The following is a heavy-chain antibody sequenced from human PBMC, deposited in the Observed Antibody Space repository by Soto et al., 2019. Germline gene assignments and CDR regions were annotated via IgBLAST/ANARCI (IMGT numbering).Heavy chain of an antibody. CDR1: NGSLSGYS. J-gene: IGHJ5*02. CDR2: INRYGSI. CDR3: ATGGGFIEGRMGWFDP. D-gene: IGHD6-6*01. Sequence: QVHLQQWGAGLLKPSETLSLNCSVYNGSLSGYSWNWIRQPPGKGLEWIGEINRYGSINYNPSLRSRVTMSVDRSRNQFSLKLKSVTAADPAVYYCATGGGFIEGRMGWFDPWGQGGQVTVSS. V-gene: IGHV4-34*01.